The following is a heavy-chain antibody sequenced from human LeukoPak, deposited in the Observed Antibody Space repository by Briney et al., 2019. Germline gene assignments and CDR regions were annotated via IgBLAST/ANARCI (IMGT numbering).Heavy chain of an antibody. CDR1: GGTFSSYA. J-gene: IGHJ3*02. CDR3: ARDVDYYDSSGYYSGAFDI. Sequence: SVKVSCKDSGGTFSSYAISWVRQAPGQGLEWMGGIIPIFGTANYAQKFQGRVTITTDESTSTAYMELSSLRSEDTAVYYCARDVDYYDSSGYYSGAFDIWGQGTMVTVSS. CDR2: IIPIFGTA. D-gene: IGHD3-22*01. V-gene: IGHV1-69*05.